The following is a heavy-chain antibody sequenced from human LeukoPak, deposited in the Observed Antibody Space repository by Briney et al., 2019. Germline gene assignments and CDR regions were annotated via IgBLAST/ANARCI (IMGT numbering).Heavy chain of an antibody. D-gene: IGHD6-13*01. CDR2: IYSTGST. CDR1: GGSINFYY. J-gene: IGHJ4*02. Sequence: SETLSLTCTVSGGSINFYYWSWIRQPAGKGREWIGRIYSTGSTNYSPSLKSRVTMSVDKSKNQFSLNLSSVTAADTAVYYCARGIADPYSFDSWGQGTLVTVSS. V-gene: IGHV4-4*07. CDR3: ARGIADPYSFDS.